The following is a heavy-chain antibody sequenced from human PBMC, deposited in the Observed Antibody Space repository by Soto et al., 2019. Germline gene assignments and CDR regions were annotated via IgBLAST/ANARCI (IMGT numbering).Heavy chain of an antibody. CDR1: GGTFSSYA. CDR2: IIPIFGTA. V-gene: IGHV1-69*13. J-gene: IGHJ5*02. CDR3: ARDGYGGKTWFDP. Sequence: GASVKVSCKASGGTFSSYAISWVRQAPGQGLEWMGGIIPIFGTANYAQKFQGRVTITADGSTSTAYMELSSLRSEDTAVYYCARDGYGGKTWFDPWGQGTLVTVSS. D-gene: IGHD4-17*01.